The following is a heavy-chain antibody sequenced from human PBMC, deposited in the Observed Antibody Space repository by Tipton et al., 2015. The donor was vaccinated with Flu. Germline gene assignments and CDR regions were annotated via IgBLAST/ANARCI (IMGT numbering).Heavy chain of an antibody. CDR3: ARDTIFGVAH. CDR1: GGSVSSREYY. CDR2: TYYSGST. D-gene: IGHD3-3*01. V-gene: IGHV4-39*07. J-gene: IGHJ4*02. Sequence: GLVKPSEMLSLICSVSGGSVSSREYYWDWIRQSPGKRLEWIGLTYYSGSTYYNPSLKSRVTISVDTSKNQFSLKLSSVTAADTAVYYCARDTIFGVAHWGQGTLVTVSS.